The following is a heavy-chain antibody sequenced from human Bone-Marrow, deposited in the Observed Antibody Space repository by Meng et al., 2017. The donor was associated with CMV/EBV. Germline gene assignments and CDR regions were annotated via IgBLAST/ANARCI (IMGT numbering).Heavy chain of an antibody. CDR2: IIPIFGTA. D-gene: IGHD1-14*01. V-gene: IGHV1-69*05. Sequence: SVKVSCKASGGTFSSYAISWVRQAPGQGLEWMGGIIPIFGTANYAQKFQGRVTITTDESTSTAYMDLNSLRSEDTALYYCVITRSSFDHWGQGTLVTVSS. CDR3: VITRSSFDH. J-gene: IGHJ4*02. CDR1: GGTFSSYA.